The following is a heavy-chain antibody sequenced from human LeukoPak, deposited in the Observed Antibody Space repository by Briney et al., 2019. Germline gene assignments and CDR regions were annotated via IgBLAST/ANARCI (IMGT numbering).Heavy chain of an antibody. CDR3: ARNVGPNVGGSDY. CDR1: GFTVDGYY. CDR2: LNWNGGST. D-gene: IGHD1-26*01. V-gene: IGHV3-20*01. J-gene: IGHJ4*02. Sequence: GRSLRLSCAASGFTVDGYYMSWVRQPPGKGLEWVSGLNWNGGSTGYADSVKGRFIISRDNAKNSLYLQMNSLRAEDTALYHCARNVGPNVGGSDYWGQGTLVTVSS.